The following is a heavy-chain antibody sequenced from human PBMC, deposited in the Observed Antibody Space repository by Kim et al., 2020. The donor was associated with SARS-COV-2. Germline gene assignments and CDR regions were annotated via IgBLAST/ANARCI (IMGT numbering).Heavy chain of an antibody. Sequence: GESLKISCKGSGYSFTSHWIGWVRQIPGKGLEWMGIIYPGDSDSRYSPSFQGQVTISADKSISTAYLQWSSLKASDTAIYYCARLGQQSSPPKESGMDVWGQGTTVTVSS. CDR1: GYSFTSHW. J-gene: IGHJ6*02. V-gene: IGHV5-51*01. CDR3: ARLGQQSSPPKESGMDV. CDR2: IYPGDSDS. D-gene: IGHD6-13*01.